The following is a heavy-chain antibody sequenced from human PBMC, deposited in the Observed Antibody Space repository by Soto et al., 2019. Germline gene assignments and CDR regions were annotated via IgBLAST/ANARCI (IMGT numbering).Heavy chain of an antibody. CDR3: ARAGSYPPLFDY. CDR2: ISTSGSTI. D-gene: IGHD3-10*01. Sequence: EVQLVDSGGGLVQPGGSLRLSCAASGFIFSSFEMNWVRQAPGTGLEWVSYISTSGSTIYYADSVKGRFTISRDNAKNSLYLQMNSLRVEDTAVYYCARAGSYPPLFDYWGQGTLVTVSS. CDR1: GFIFSSFE. V-gene: IGHV3-48*03. J-gene: IGHJ4*02.